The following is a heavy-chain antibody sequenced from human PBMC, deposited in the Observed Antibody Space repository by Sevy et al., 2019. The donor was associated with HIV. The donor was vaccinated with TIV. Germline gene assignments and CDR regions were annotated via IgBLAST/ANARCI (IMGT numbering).Heavy chain of an antibody. CDR3: ARGGFTKTHDY. D-gene: IGHD3-16*01. J-gene: IGHJ4*02. V-gene: IGHV3-23*01. Sequence: GGSLRLSCAASGFTFSKYSMSWVRQPPGKGLEWVSTLSFGCGEINYADSVKGRFTISRDNSKSSVYLQMNNLRPEGPAVYYWARGGFTKTHDYWGQGNLVTRSS. CDR2: LSFGCGEI. CDR1: GFTFSKYS.